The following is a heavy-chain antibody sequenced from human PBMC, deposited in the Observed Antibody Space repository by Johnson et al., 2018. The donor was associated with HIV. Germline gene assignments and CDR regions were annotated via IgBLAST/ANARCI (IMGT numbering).Heavy chain of an antibody. V-gene: IGHV3-73*01. CDR1: GFTFSGSA. D-gene: IGHD6-19*01. Sequence: VQLVESGGGLVQPGGSLKLSCAASGFTFSGSAMHWVRQASGKGLEWVGRIRSKANSYATAYAASVKGRFTISRDDSKNTAYLQMNSLKTEDTDVYYCCRQSFLAVAGIYDALDIWGQGTMVTVSS. CDR2: IRSKANSYAT. CDR3: CRQSFLAVAGIYDALDI. J-gene: IGHJ3*02.